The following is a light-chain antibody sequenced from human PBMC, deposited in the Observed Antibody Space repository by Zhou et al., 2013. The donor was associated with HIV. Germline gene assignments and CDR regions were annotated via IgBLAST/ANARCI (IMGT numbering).Light chain of an antibody. V-gene: IGKV1-13*02. CDR3: QQFNSYPIT. CDR1: QGISSA. Sequence: AIQLTQSPSSLSASVGDRVTITCRASQGISSALAWYQQRPGKAPKLLIYDASSLESGVPSRFSGSGSGTDFTLTISSLQPEDFATYYCQQFNSYPITFGQGTRLEIK. CDR2: DAS. J-gene: IGKJ5*01.